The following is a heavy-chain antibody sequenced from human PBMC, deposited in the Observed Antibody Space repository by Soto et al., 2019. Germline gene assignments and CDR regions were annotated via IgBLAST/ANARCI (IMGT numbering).Heavy chain of an antibody. V-gene: IGHV1-46*03. Sequence: ASVKDSCKASGYTFTRYYMHWVRQAPGQGLEWMGIINPSGGSTSYAQKFQGRVTMTRDTSTSTVYMELSSLRSEDTAVYYCARVRNYDISVDYWGQGTLVTVSS. D-gene: IGHD3-9*01. CDR2: INPSGGST. J-gene: IGHJ4*02. CDR1: GYTFTRYY. CDR3: ARVRNYDISVDY.